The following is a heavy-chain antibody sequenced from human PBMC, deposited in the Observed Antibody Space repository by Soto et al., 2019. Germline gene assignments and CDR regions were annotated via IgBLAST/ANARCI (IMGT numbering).Heavy chain of an antibody. D-gene: IGHD6-19*01. CDR3: ASSSGWYSHFDY. Sequence: SETLSLTCTVSGGSVSSGSYYWSWIRQPPGKGLEWIGYIYYSGSTNYNPSLKSRVTISVDTSKNQFSLKLSSVTAADTAVYYCASSSGWYSHFDYWGQGTLVTVSS. CDR1: GGSVSSGSYY. V-gene: IGHV4-61*01. CDR2: IYYSGST. J-gene: IGHJ4*02.